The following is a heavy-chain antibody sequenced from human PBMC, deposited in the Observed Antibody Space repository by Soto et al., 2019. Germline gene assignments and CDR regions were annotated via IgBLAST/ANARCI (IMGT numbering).Heavy chain of an antibody. CDR3: TRYTYYYGSGRGYYYMDV. Sequence: EVQLVESGGGLVQPGGSLKLSCAASGFTFSGSAMHWVRQASGKGLEWVGRIRSKANSYATAYAASVKGRFTISRDESKNTAYLQMNSLKTEDTAVYYCTRYTYYYGSGRGYYYMDVWGKGTTVTVSS. CDR2: IRSKANSYAT. V-gene: IGHV3-73*01. J-gene: IGHJ6*03. CDR1: GFTFSGSA. D-gene: IGHD3-10*01.